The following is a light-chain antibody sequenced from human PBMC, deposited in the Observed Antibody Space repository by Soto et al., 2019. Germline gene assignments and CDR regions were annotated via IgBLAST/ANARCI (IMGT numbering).Light chain of an antibody. CDR3: QQVKSFLPLT. CDR1: RDISSH. Sequence: IQLTQSPSSLSASVGDSVTITCRASRDISSHLAWYQQKPGKAPKVLIYAASTLESGIPSRFSGSGSGTDFTLTISSLQAEDFATYYCQQVKSFLPLTFGGGTKVEIK. V-gene: IGKV1-9*01. CDR2: AAS. J-gene: IGKJ4*01.